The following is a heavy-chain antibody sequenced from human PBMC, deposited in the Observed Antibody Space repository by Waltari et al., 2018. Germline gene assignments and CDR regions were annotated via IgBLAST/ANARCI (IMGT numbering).Heavy chain of an antibody. CDR2: IDKTGSRT. J-gene: IGHJ4*02. Sequence: EVQLVESGGDLVQPGESLRLNGETSEFTFSKYELNWIRQAPGRGLEWIAYIDKTGSRTFYSDSVRGRFTISRDDAKSSVYLQMTNLRVDDSALYYCARGIVGATGWGQGTLVTVSS. D-gene: IGHD1-26*01. V-gene: IGHV3-48*03. CDR1: EFTFSKYE. CDR3: ARGIVGATG.